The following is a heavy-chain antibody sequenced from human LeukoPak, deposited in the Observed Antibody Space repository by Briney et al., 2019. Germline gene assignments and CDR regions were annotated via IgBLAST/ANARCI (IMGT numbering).Heavy chain of an antibody. CDR2: INPNSGGT. J-gene: IGHJ3*02. V-gene: IGHV1-2*02. CDR3: ARGDYDILTGYPHDAFDI. Sequence: GASVKVSCKASGYTFTGYYMHWVRQAPGQGLEWMGWINPNSGGTNYAQKFQGRVTMTRDTSISTAYMELSRLRSDDTAVYYCARGDYDILTGYPHDAFDIWGQGTMVTVSS. D-gene: IGHD3-9*01. CDR1: GYTFTGYY.